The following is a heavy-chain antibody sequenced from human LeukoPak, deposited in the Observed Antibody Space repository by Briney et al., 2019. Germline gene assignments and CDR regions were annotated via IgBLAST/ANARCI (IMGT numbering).Heavy chain of an antibody. V-gene: IGHV3-30*02. CDR1: GFTFSSYG. Sequence: GGSLRLSCAASGFTFSSYGMHWVRQAPGKGLEWVAFIRYDGSNKYYADSVEGRFTISRDNSKNTLYLQMNSLRAEDTAVYYCARDRKAVAGRHRQSDDYWGQGTLVTVSS. J-gene: IGHJ4*02. D-gene: IGHD6-19*01. CDR2: IRYDGSNK. CDR3: ARDRKAVAGRHRQSDDY.